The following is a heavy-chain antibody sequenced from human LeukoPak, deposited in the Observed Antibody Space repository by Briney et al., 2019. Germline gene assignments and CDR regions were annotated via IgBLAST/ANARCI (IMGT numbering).Heavy chain of an antibody. Sequence: GGSLRLSCAASGFTFSSYEMNWVRQAPGKGLEWVSYISSSGSTIYYADSVKGRFAISRDNAKNSLYLQMNSLRAEDTAVYYCARGRVVVISWGQGTLVTVSS. CDR2: ISSSGSTI. D-gene: IGHD3-22*01. J-gene: IGHJ4*02. CDR3: ARGRVVVIS. V-gene: IGHV3-48*03. CDR1: GFTFSSYE.